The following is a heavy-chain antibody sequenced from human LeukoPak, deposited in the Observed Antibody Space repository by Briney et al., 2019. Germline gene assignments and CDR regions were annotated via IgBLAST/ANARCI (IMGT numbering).Heavy chain of an antibody. CDR2: IYPRGST. J-gene: IGHJ4*02. V-gene: IGHV4-30-2*01. Sequence: SETLSLTCAVSGGSISSGSYSWSWIRQPPGKGLGWIGYIYPRGSTYYNPSLKSRVILSLDKSANQFSLNLSSVTAADTAVYYCARFSPRAMGNYLDFWGQGTLVTVSS. D-gene: IGHD7-27*01. CDR3: ARFSPRAMGNYLDF. CDR1: GGSISSGSYS.